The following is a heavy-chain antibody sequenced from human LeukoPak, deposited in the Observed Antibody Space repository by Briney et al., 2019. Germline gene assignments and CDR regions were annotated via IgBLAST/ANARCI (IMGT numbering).Heavy chain of an antibody. V-gene: IGHV5-51*01. J-gene: IGHJ4*02. D-gene: IGHD3-10*01. CDR2: IYPGDSDT. CDR1: GGTFSSYA. CDR3: ARRESGFDF. Sequence: KVSCKASGGTFSSYAISWVRQMPGKGLEWMGIIYPGDSDTTYSPSFQGQITISADKSISTVYLQWSSLKASDTAIYYCARRESGFDFWGQGTLVTVSS.